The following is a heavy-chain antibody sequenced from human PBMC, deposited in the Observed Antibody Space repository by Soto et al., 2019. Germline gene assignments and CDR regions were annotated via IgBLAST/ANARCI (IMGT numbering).Heavy chain of an antibody. D-gene: IGHD6-19*01. CDR2: ISTSGTYT. J-gene: IGHJ4*02. CDR1: GFTFSDYY. Sequence: QVQLVESGGGLVQPGGSLRLSCAASGFTFSDYYMSWIRQAPGKGLEWVSYISTSGTYTNYADSVRGRFTISRDNANNTPYLQMDSLRVEETAVYYCAGDSTGWRAVYDHWGQGTLVTVSS. V-gene: IGHV3-11*05. CDR3: AGDSTGWRAVYDH.